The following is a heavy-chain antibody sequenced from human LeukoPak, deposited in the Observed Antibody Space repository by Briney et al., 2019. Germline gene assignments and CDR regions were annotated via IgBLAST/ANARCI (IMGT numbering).Heavy chain of an antibody. CDR1: GLDFRNYY. Sequence: GGSVRLSCEASGLDFRNYYMSWVRQAPGKGLEWLANIKYDGTYTNYKDSVKGRLTLSRDNAKNSVYLQMNSLRAEDTAVHYRTRDEGATVATYRFDFWGRGTLVTVSS. J-gene: IGHJ4*02. CDR3: TRDEGATVATYRFDF. CDR2: IKYDGTYT. D-gene: IGHD4-23*01. V-gene: IGHV3-7*01.